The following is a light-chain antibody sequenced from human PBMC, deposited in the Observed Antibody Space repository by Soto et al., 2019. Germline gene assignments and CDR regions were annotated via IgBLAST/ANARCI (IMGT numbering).Light chain of an antibody. CDR3: QQRRDWPLT. Sequence: EIVLTQSPATLSLSPGEGATLSCRASPSVNNFLSWYQQRPGQAPRLLIFDVSNRAPGIPARFSGSGFGTDFTLTISSLQSEDFAVYFCQQRRDWPLTFGGGTRVEIK. CDR2: DVS. V-gene: IGKV3-11*01. CDR1: PSVNNF. J-gene: IGKJ4*01.